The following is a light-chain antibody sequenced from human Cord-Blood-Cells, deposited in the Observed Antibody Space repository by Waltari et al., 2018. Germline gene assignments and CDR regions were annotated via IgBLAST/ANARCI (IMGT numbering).Light chain of an antibody. CDR1: QSVLYSSNNRNY. V-gene: IGKV4-1*01. J-gene: IGKJ1*01. CDR3: QQYYSTPWT. Sequence: DILMTQSPDSLAVSLGDWASLHSQSSQSVLYSSNNRNYLAWYQQKPGQPPKLLIYWASTRESGVPDRFSGSGSGTDFTLTISSLQAEDVAVYYCQQYYSTPWTFGQGTKVEIK. CDR2: WAS.